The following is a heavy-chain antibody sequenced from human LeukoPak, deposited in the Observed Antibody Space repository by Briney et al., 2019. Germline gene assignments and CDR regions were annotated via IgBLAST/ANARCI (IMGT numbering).Heavy chain of an antibody. Sequence: PSETLSLTCAVSGGSISSSNWWSWVRQPPGKGLEWIGEIYHSGSTNYNPSLKSRVTISVDKSKNQFSLKLSSVTAADTAVYYCARGSCSSTSCYTQEFDYWGQGTLVTVSS. V-gene: IGHV4-4*02. J-gene: IGHJ4*02. D-gene: IGHD2-2*02. CDR1: GGSISSSNW. CDR3: ARGSCSSTSCYTQEFDY. CDR2: IYHSGST.